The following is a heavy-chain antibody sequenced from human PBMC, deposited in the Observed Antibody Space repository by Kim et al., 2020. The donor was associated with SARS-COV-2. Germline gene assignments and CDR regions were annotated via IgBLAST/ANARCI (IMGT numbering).Heavy chain of an antibody. Sequence: SETLSLTCTVSGGSISSYYWSWIRQPPGKGLEWIGYIYYSGSTNYNPSLKSRVTISVDTSKNQFSLKLSSVTAADTAVYYCARRGANSYGSWFDPWGQGTLVTVSS. CDR1: GGSISSYY. CDR2: IYYSGST. V-gene: IGHV4-59*01. D-gene: IGHD5-18*01. CDR3: ARRGANSYGSWFDP. J-gene: IGHJ5*02.